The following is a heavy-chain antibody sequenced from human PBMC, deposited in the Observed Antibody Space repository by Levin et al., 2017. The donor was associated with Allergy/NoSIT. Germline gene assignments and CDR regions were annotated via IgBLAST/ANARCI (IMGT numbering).Heavy chain of an antibody. J-gene: IGHJ4*02. CDR1: GFSLSTSGMC. CDR3: ARPGEYGDYFDY. CDR2: IDWDDDK. D-gene: IGHD4-17*01. V-gene: IGHV2-70*11. Sequence: QTLSLTCTFSGFSLSTSGMCVSWIRQPPGKALEWLARIDWDDDKYYSTSLKTRLTISKDTSKNQVVLTMTNMDPVDTATYYCARPGEYGDYFDYWGQGTLVTVSS.